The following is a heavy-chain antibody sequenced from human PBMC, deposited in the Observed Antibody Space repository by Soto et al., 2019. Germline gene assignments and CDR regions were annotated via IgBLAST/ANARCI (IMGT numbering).Heavy chain of an antibody. D-gene: IGHD6-19*01. V-gene: IGHV4-34*01. J-gene: IGHJ4*02. CDR3: ARVGYSSGRYRRDY. CDR2: INHSGST. Sequence: KTSETLSLTCAVYGGSFSGYYWSWIRQPPGKGLEWNGEINHSGSTNYNPSLKSRVTISVDTSKNQFSLKLSSVTAADTAVYYCARVGYSSGRYRRDYWGQGTLVTVSS. CDR1: GGSFSGYY.